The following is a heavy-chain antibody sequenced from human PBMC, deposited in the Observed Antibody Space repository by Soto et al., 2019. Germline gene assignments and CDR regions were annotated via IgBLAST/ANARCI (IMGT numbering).Heavy chain of an antibody. Sequence: GGSLRLSCAASGFTFSSYAMHWVRQAPGKGLEYVSAISSNGGSTYYANSVKGRFTISRDNSKNTLYLQMGSLRAEDMAVYYCSRALGYAFDIWGQGTMVTVSS. CDR1: GFTFSSYA. CDR2: ISSNGGST. CDR3: SRALGYAFDI. D-gene: IGHD7-27*01. J-gene: IGHJ3*02. V-gene: IGHV3-64*01.